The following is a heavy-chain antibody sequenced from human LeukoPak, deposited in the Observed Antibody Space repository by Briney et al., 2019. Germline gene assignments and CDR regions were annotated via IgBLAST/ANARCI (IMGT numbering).Heavy chain of an antibody. D-gene: IGHD2-2*01. Sequence: PSETLSLTCTVSGGSISSSSYYWGWIRQPPGKGLEWIGSNYYSGSTYYNTSLKSRVTISVDTSENQFSLKLSSVTAADTAVYYCARHGCSSTSCYALDYWGQGTLVTVSS. V-gene: IGHV4-39*01. CDR3: ARHGCSSTSCYALDY. J-gene: IGHJ4*02. CDR1: GGSISSSSYY. CDR2: NYYSGST.